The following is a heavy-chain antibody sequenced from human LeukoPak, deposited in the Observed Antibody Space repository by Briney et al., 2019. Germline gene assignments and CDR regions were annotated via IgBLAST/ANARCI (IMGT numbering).Heavy chain of an antibody. Sequence: SVKVSCKASGGTFSSYAISWVRQAPGQGLEWMGGIIPIFGTANYAQKFQGRVTITADESTSTAYMELSSLRSEDTAVYYCARALPHRRLMDTTMEQHWFDPWGQGTLVTVSS. CDR1: GGTFSSYA. CDR2: IIPIFGTA. J-gene: IGHJ5*02. V-gene: IGHV1-69*01. CDR3: ARALPHRRLMDTTMEQHWFDP. D-gene: IGHD5-18*01.